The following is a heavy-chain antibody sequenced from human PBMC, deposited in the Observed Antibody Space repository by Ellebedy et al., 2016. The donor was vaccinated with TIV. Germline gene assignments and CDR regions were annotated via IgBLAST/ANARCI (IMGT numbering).Heavy chain of an antibody. Sequence: ASVKVSCKVSGNTLADSYMHWVRQAPGKGLEWMGGFDPDDAETVYAQKFQGRVSMTEDTSTDTAYMELSSLRPDDTAVYYCATDRGYTSMVFYGLAVWGQGTSVTVSS. CDR1: GNTLADSY. CDR3: ATDRGYTSMVFYGLAV. CDR2: FDPDDAET. V-gene: IGHV1-24*01. J-gene: IGHJ6*02. D-gene: IGHD5-18*01.